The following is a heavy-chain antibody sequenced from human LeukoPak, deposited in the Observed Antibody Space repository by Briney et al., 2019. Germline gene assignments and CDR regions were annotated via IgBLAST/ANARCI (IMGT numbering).Heavy chain of an antibody. J-gene: IGHJ6*02. V-gene: IGHV3-21*01. CDR2: ISSSSSYI. D-gene: IGHD3-10*01. CDR3: ARDSLWFTGEDYGMDV. Sequence: PGGSLRLSCAASGFTFSSYNMNWVRQAPGKGLEWVSSISSSSSYIYYADSVKGRFTISRDNAKNSLYLQMNSLRAEDTAVYYCARDSLWFTGEDYGMDVWGQGTTVTVSS. CDR1: GFTFSSYN.